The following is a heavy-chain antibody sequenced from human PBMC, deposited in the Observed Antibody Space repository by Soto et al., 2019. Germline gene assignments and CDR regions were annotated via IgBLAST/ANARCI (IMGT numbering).Heavy chain of an antibody. J-gene: IGHJ4*02. D-gene: IGHD6-25*01. CDR1: GYTFTSYD. CDR2: MNPNSGNT. Sequence: ASVKVSCKASGYTFTSYDINWVRQATGQGLEWMGWMNPNSGNTGYAQKFQGRVTMTRNTSISTAYMELSSLRSEDTAVYYCAKGDGQRLALDYWGQGTLVTVSS. V-gene: IGHV1-8*01. CDR3: AKGDGQRLALDY.